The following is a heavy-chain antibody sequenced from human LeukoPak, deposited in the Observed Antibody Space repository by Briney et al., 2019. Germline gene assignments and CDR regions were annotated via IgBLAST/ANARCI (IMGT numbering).Heavy chain of an antibody. CDR2: IYYSGST. CDR1: GGSISSSSYY. Sequence: SETLSLTCTVSGGSISSSSYYWGWIRQPPGKGLEWIGSIYYSGSTYYNPSLKSRVTISVDTSKNQFSLKLSSVTAADTAVYYCASVCSSTSCYRVDYWGPGTLVTVSS. CDR3: ASVCSSTSCYRVDY. V-gene: IGHV4-39*07. J-gene: IGHJ4*02. D-gene: IGHD2-2*01.